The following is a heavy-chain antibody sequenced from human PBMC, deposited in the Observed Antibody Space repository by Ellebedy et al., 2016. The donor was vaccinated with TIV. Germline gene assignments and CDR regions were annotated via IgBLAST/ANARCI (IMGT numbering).Heavy chain of an antibody. D-gene: IGHD3-10*01. CDR3: AKEIGGGGSY. Sequence: GGSLRLXXAASGFTFSNYWMAWVRQAPGKGLEWVANIKQDGSEKYYADSVKGRFTISRDNAKNSLYLQMDSLRAEDTAVYYCAKEIGGGGSYWGQGTLVTVSS. V-gene: IGHV3-7*01. CDR2: IKQDGSEK. J-gene: IGHJ4*02. CDR1: GFTFSNYW.